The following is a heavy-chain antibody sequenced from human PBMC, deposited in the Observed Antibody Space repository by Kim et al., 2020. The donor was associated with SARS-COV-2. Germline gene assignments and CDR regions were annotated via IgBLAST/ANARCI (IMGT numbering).Heavy chain of an antibody. CDR3: ASESTVTRTYYYYGMEV. V-gene: IGHV4-39*01. CDR2: IYYSGTT. D-gene: IGHD4-17*01. CDR1: GGSISSSSYY. Sequence: SETLSLTCTVSGGSISSSSYYWGWIRQPPGKGLEWIGSIYYSGTTYYNPSLKSRVTISVDTSKNQFSLKLSSVTATDTAVYYCASESTVTRTYYYYGMEVWGQGTTVTVSS. J-gene: IGHJ6*02.